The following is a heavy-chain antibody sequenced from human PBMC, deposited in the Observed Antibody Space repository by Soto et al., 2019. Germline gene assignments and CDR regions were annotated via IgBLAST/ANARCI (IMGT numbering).Heavy chain of an antibody. CDR2: IIPIFGTA. D-gene: IGHD3-22*01. V-gene: IGHV1-69*01. CDR3: ARNLPNYYDSSGYHPGWGMDG. CDR1: GGTFSSYA. Sequence: QVQLVQSGAEVKKPGSSVKVSCKASGGTFSSYAISWVRQAPGQGLEWMGGIIPIFGTANYAQKFQGRVKITADESTSTAYMELSSLRSEDTAVYYCARNLPNYYDSSGYHPGWGMDGWGQGTTVTVSS. J-gene: IGHJ6*02.